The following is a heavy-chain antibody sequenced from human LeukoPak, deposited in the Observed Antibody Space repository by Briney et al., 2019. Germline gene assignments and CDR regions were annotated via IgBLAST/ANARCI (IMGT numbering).Heavy chain of an antibody. CDR3: AKFPVEAASEFLDY. J-gene: IGHJ4*02. CDR2: ISGSGGST. Sequence: PGGSLRLSCAASGFTFSSYAMNWVRQAPGKGLEWVSAISGSGGSTYYADSVKGRFTISRDNSKNTLYLQMNSLRAEDTAVYYCAKFPVEAASEFLDYWGQGTLVTVSS. CDR1: GFTFSSYA. D-gene: IGHD2-15*01. V-gene: IGHV3-23*01.